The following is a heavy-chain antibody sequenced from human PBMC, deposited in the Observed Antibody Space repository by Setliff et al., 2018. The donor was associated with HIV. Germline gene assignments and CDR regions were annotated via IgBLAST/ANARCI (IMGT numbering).Heavy chain of an antibody. CDR1: GGSISSHY. V-gene: IGHV4-59*11. D-gene: IGHD6-13*01. CDR2: ISYTGGT. J-gene: IGHJ4*02. Sequence: SETLSLTCTVSGGSISSHYWGWLRQPPGKGLEWIGSISYTGGTDHNPSLQSRVTMSIDTSKDQFSLKLSSLTSADTAVYYCVRGLSSPFAAGLWGQGTLVTVSS. CDR3: VRGLSSPFAAGL.